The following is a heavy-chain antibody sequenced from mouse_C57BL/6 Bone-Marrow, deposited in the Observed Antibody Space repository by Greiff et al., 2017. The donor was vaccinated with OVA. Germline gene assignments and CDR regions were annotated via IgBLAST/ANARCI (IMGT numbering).Heavy chain of an antibody. D-gene: IGHD4-1*01. CDR1: GFTFSDYG. Sequence: EVMLVESGGGLVKPGGSLKLSCAASGFTFSDYGMHWVRQAPEKGLEWVAYISSGSSTIYYADTVKGRFTISRDNAKNTLFLQMTSLRSEDTAMYYCAKLTGGFDYWGQATTLTVSS. CDR2: ISSGSSTI. J-gene: IGHJ2*01. V-gene: IGHV5-17*01. CDR3: AKLTGGFDY.